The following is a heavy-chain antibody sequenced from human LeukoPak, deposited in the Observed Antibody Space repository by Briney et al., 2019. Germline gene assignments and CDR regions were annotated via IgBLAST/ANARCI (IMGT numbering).Heavy chain of an antibody. J-gene: IGHJ5*02. CDR3: ARAIQQAS. D-gene: IGHD5-18*01. CDR1: GFTFSSYG. V-gene: IGHV3-21*01. CDR2: ISSSSSYI. Sequence: GRSLRLSCAASGFTFSSYGMHWVRQAPGKGLEWVSSISSSSSYIYYADSVKGRFTISRDNAKNSLYLQMNSLRAEDTAVYYCARAIQQASWGQGTWSPSPQ.